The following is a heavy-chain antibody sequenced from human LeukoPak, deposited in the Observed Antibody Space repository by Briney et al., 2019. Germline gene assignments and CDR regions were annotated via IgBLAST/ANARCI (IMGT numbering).Heavy chain of an antibody. CDR3: ARAQFVGRHTSHGY. V-gene: IGHV1-18*01. CDR1: GYTFTSYG. D-gene: IGHD3-10*01. Sequence: GASVKVSCKASGYTFTSYGSSWGRQAPGQGLEGRGWISAYNGNTNYAQKLQGRVTMTTDTSTSTAYMELRSLRSDDTAVYYCARAQFVGRHTSHGYWGQGTLVTVSS. J-gene: IGHJ4*02. CDR2: ISAYNGNT.